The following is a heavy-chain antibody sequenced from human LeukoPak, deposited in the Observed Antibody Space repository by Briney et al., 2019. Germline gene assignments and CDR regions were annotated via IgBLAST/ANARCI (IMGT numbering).Heavy chain of an antibody. V-gene: IGHV1-2*02. CDR3: VRDTAIVVVIAFDI. Sequence: ASVKVSCKASGYTFTGYYMHWVRQAPGQGLEWMGWINPNSGGTNYAQKFQGRVTMTRDTSISTAYMELSRLRSDDTAVYYCVRDTAIVVVIAFDIWGQGTMVTVSS. J-gene: IGHJ3*02. CDR1: GYTFTGYY. CDR2: INPNSGGT. D-gene: IGHD2-21*01.